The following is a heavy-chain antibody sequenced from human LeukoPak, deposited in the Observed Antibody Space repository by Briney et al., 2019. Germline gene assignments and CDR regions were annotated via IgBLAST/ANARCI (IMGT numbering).Heavy chain of an antibody. CDR3: AKDLPDYGDYIEGY. D-gene: IGHD4-17*01. Sequence: PGGSQRLSCAASGFKFSDHYIDWVRQAPGKGLEWVGRSRNKASSYTTEYAASVEGTFTISRDVSESSLYLQMNSLRAEDTAVYYCAKDLPDYGDYIEGYWGQGTLVTVSS. CDR1: GFKFSDHY. J-gene: IGHJ4*02. V-gene: IGHV3-72*01. CDR2: SRNKASSYTT.